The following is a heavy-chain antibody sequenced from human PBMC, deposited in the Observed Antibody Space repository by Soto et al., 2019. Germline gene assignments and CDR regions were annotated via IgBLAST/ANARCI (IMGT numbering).Heavy chain of an antibody. V-gene: IGHV3-33*01. Sequence: QVQLVESGGGVVQPGRSLRLSCAASGFTFSNYGMHWVRQAPGKGLEWVAVIWYDGTNKYYADSVRGRFTISRDNSKNTLYLQMNSLRAEDTAVYYCARAVDTAMVMNYWGLGTLVTVSS. CDR2: IWYDGTNK. J-gene: IGHJ4*02. CDR1: GFTFSNYG. CDR3: ARAVDTAMVMNY. D-gene: IGHD5-18*01.